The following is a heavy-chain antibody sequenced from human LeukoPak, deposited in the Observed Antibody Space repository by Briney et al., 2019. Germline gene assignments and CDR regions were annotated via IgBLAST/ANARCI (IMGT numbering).Heavy chain of an antibody. J-gene: IGHJ4*02. Sequence: GRSLRLSCAASGFTFDDYAMHWVRHAPGKGLEWVSGISWNSGSIGYADSVKGRFTISRDNAKNSLYLQMNSLRAEDTAVYYCARASYGGNSGSCDYWGQGTLVTVSS. V-gene: IGHV3-9*01. CDR1: GFTFDDYA. CDR2: ISWNSGSI. D-gene: IGHD2-21*02. CDR3: ARASYGGNSGSCDY.